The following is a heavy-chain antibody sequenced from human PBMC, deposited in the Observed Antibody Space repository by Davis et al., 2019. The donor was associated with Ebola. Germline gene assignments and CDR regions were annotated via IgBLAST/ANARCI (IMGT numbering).Heavy chain of an antibody. CDR2: ST. Sequence: STYYADSVKGRFTISRHNSKNTLYLQMNSLRAEDMAVYYCARSLVWVQGVRRRYYGMDVWGQGTTVTVSS. D-gene: IGHD3-10*01. J-gene: IGHJ6*02. CDR3: ARSLVWVQGVRRRYYGMDV. V-gene: IGHV3-53*01.